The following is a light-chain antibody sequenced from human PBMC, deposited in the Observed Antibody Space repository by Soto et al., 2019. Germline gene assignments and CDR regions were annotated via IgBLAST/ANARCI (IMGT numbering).Light chain of an antibody. CDR1: QSVGSY. V-gene: IGKV3-11*01. CDR3: QHRVGGVF. J-gene: IGKJ4*01. Sequence: EIVLTQSPDTLSLSLGERATLSCRARQSVGSYLGWYQQKAGQAPRLLMSDVSRRATGIPARFSGSGSGTDFTLTISSLEPEEAAVYYCQHRVGGVFFGGGTKVQIK. CDR2: DVS.